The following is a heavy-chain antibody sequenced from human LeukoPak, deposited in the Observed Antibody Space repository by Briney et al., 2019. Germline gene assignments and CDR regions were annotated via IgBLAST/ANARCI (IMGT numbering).Heavy chain of an antibody. V-gene: IGHV3-7*01. J-gene: IGHJ4*02. CDR1: GFTFSSYW. D-gene: IGHD1-26*01. CDR3: ARGGGYFVVDY. Sequence: PGRSLRLSCAGSGFTFSSYWMRWVRQAPGKGLEWVANIKQDGSEKYYVDSVKGRFTISRDNAKNSLDLQMNSLRAEDTAVYYCARGGGYFVVDYWGQGTLVTVSS. CDR2: IKQDGSEK.